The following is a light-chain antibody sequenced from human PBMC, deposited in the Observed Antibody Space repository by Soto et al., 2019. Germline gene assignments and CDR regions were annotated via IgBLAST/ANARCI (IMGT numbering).Light chain of an antibody. CDR3: QQSYSTPRT. V-gene: IGKV1-39*01. CDR2: AAS. Sequence: DIQMIQSPSSLSASVGDRVTITCRASQSISSYLNWYQQKPGKAPKLLIYAASSLQSGVPSKFGGSGSGTDFTLTISSLQPEDFATYYCQQSYSTPRTFGQGTKVDIK. CDR1: QSISSY. J-gene: IGKJ1*01.